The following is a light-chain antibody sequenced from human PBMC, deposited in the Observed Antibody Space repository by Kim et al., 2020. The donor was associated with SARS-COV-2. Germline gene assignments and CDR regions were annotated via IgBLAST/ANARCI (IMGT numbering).Light chain of an antibody. V-gene: IGKV3-11*01. CDR2: DAS. J-gene: IGKJ4*01. CDR3: RQHGNWLT. Sequence: SLPPGERATPSCRASQGGSSYLAWYQQKPGQAPRLLIYDASNRATGNPARFSGSRSGTDFTLTISSLEPEDFAVYYCRQHGNWLTFGGGTKVDIK. CDR1: QGGSSY.